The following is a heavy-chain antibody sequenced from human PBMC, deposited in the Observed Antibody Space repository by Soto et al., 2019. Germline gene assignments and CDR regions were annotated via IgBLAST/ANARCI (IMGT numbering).Heavy chain of an antibody. V-gene: IGHV1-69*01. CDR3: ARSQGSSTSLEIYYYYYYGMDV. CDR2: IIPISGTA. D-gene: IGHD2-2*01. Sequence: QVQLVQSGAEVKTPGSSVKVSCKASGGTFSSYAISWVRQAPGQGLEWMGGIIPISGTANYAQKFQGRVTITADESTSTAYMELSSLRSEDTAVYYCARSQGSSTSLEIYYYYYYGMDVWCQGTTVNVSS. J-gene: IGHJ6*02. CDR1: GGTFSSYA.